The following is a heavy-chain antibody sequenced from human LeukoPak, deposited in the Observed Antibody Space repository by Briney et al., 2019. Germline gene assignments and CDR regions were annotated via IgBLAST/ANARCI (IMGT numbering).Heavy chain of an antibody. CDR1: GGSISSSSYY. V-gene: IGHV4-39*07. J-gene: IGHJ6*03. CDR2: IYRSGST. CDR3: ARARQQLVRQRFSSTLAYYYYYMDV. Sequence: SETLSLTCTVSGGSISSSSYYWGWIRQPPGKGLEWIGSIYRSGSTYYNPSLKSRVTISVDTSKNQFSLKLSSVTAADTAVYYCARARQQLVRQRFSSTLAYYYYYMDVWGKGTTVTISS. D-gene: IGHD6-13*01.